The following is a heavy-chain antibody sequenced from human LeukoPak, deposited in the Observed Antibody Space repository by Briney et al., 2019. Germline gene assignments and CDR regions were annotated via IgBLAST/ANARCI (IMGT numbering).Heavy chain of an antibody. CDR3: ARGVSTVTRVPFDY. D-gene: IGHD4-17*01. CDR1: GFTFSSYA. CDR2: INHSGST. Sequence: GSLRLSCAASGFTFSSYAMSWIRQPPGKGLEWIGEINHSGSTNYNPSLKSRVTISVDTSKNQFSLKLSSVTAADTAVYYCARGVSTVTRVPFDYWGQGTLVTVSS. V-gene: IGHV4-34*01. J-gene: IGHJ4*02.